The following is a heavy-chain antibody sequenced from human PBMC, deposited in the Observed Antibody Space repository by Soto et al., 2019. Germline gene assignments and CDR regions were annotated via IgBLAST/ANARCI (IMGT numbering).Heavy chain of an antibody. CDR1: GFTFSDSY. CDR3: AGGQVNRIVNFDY. Sequence: QVQLVESGGGLVKPGGSLRLSCAASGFTFSDSYMSWIRQAPGKGREWISYITSSSSYTNYADSVKGRFTISRDNAKNSVYLQMNSLRVEDTAVYFCAGGQVNRIVNFDYWGQGTLVTVSS. CDR2: ITSSSSYT. D-gene: IGHD1-26*01. J-gene: IGHJ4*02. V-gene: IGHV3-11*05.